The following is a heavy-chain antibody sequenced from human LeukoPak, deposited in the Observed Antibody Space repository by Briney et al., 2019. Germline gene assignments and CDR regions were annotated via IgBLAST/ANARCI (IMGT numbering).Heavy chain of an antibody. D-gene: IGHD3-22*01. J-gene: IGHJ4*02. V-gene: IGHV3-23*01. CDR3: AKRYDSSGYYYVDY. Sequence: GGSLRLSCAASGFTFSSYAMSWVRQAPGKGLEWVSAISGSGGSTYYADSVMGRFAISRDNSKNTLYLQMNSLRAEDTAVYYCAKRYDSSGYYYVDYWGQGTLVTVSS. CDR2: ISGSGGST. CDR1: GFTFSSYA.